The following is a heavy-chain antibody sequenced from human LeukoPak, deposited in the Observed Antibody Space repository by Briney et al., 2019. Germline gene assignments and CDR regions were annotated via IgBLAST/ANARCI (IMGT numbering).Heavy chain of an antibody. V-gene: IGHV3-23*01. D-gene: IGHD6-19*01. CDR3: TKELHVAVAVADYYYFYMDA. Sequence: GGSLRLSCAASGFAFSSFAMGWVRQSPGKGLEWLSTIYDSGNTTFYADSAKGRFTISRDNSKNTLHLHMDTLRPDDTAIYYCTKELHVAVAVADYYYFYMDAWGRGGAVIVSS. CDR1: GFAFSSFA. J-gene: IGHJ6*03. CDR2: IYDSGNTT.